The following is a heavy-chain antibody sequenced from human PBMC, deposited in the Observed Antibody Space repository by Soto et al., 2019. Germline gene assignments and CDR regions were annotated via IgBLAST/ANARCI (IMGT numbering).Heavy chain of an antibody. CDR1: GFTFSDHY. J-gene: IGHJ6*02. CDR2: TRNKANSYTT. Sequence: EVQLVESGGGLVQPGGSLRLSCAASGFTFSDHYMDWVRQAPGKGLEWVGRTRNKANSYTTEYAASVKGRFTISRDDSKNSLYLQMNSLKTEGTAVYYCARAPPYSSGWLVYYYGMDVWGQGTTVTVSS. CDR3: ARAPPYSSGWLVYYYGMDV. D-gene: IGHD6-19*01. V-gene: IGHV3-72*01.